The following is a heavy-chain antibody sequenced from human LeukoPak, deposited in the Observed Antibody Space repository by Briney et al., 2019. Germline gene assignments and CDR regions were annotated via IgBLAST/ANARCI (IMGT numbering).Heavy chain of an antibody. CDR3: ARGGYSSSWYAFTYFDY. J-gene: IGHJ4*02. D-gene: IGHD6-13*01. Sequence: ASVQVSCKASGYTFTCYYMHWVRQAPGQGLEWMGWINPNSGGTNYAQKFQGRVTMTRDTSISTAYMELSRLRSDDTAVYYCARGGYSSSWYAFTYFDYWGQGTLVTVSS. CDR2: INPNSGGT. V-gene: IGHV1-2*02. CDR1: GYTFTCYY.